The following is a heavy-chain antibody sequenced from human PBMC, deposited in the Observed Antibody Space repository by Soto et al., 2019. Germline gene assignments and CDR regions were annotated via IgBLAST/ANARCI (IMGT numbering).Heavy chain of an antibody. CDR3: ARDVGYCSSTSCYTTPFDY. CDR2: ISSSGSTI. V-gene: IGHV3-48*03. D-gene: IGHD2-2*02. Sequence: GGSLRLSCAASGFTFSSYEMNWVRQAPGKGLEWVSYISSSGSTIYYADSVKGRFTISRDNAKNSLYLQMNSLRAEDTAVYYCARDVGYCSSTSCYTTPFDYWGQGTLVTVSS. CDR1: GFTFSSYE. J-gene: IGHJ4*02.